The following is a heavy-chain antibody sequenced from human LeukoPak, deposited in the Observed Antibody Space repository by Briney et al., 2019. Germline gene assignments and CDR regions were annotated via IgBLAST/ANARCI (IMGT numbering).Heavy chain of an antibody. CDR2: IYSNGNT. CDR3: ARGNGSGSPIDY. J-gene: IGHJ4*02. Sequence: SETLSLTCTVSGGSISNYFWSWIRQPAGKGLEWIGRIYSNGNTNYYPSLKSRLTMSIDTSKNQFSPRLSSVTAADTAVYYCARGNGSGSPIDYWGQGTLVTVSS. CDR1: GGSISNYF. D-gene: IGHD3-10*01. V-gene: IGHV4-4*07.